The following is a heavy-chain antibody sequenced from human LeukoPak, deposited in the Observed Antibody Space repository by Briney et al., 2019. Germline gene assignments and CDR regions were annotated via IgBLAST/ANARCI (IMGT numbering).Heavy chain of an antibody. V-gene: IGHV3-11*01. D-gene: IGHD4-17*01. CDR2: ISSSGNTI. Sequence: GGSLRLSCTASGFTFNNAWMSWVRQAPGKGLEWVSYISSSGNTIYYADSVRGRFTISRDNAKNSLYLQMNSLRAEDTAVYYCARNAYGAQTPSDVWGQGTTVTVSS. CDR3: ARNAYGAQTPSDV. CDR1: GFTFNNAW. J-gene: IGHJ6*02.